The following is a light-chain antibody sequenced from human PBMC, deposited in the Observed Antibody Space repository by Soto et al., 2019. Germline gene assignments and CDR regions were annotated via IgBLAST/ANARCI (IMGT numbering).Light chain of an antibody. CDR2: DTS. CDR1: QSVSNVY. Sequence: EIVLTQSPGTLSLSPGERATLACRASQSVSNVYLAWYQQKPGQAPRLLIYDTSNRATGIPDRFSGSGSGTDLTLTISRLEPEDFAVYYCQQSRSSPRTFGQGTKLEIK. V-gene: IGKV3-20*01. J-gene: IGKJ2*01. CDR3: QQSRSSPRT.